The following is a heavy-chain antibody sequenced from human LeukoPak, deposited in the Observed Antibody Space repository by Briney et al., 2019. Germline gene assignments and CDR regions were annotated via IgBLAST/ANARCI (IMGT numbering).Heavy chain of an antibody. Sequence: ASVRVSCKASGYTFTCYGLGWVRLAPAQGIEWLGGISAYNGNTNYAQKLQGRVTMTTDTSTSTAYMELRSLRSDDTAVYYCTRDRRYFDWLLKTYYYYGMDVWGKGTTVTVSS. V-gene: IGHV1-18*04. CDR2: ISAYNGNT. J-gene: IGHJ6*04. CDR3: TRDRRYFDWLLKTYYYYGMDV. CDR1: GYTFTCYG. D-gene: IGHD3-9*01.